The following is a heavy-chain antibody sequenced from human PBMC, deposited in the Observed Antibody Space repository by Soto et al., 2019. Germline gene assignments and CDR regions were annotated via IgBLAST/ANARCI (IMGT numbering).Heavy chain of an antibody. Sequence: QTGGSLRLSCAASGFTFSTYAMSWVRQAPGKGLEWVSAISGSGGSTYYADSVKGRFTISRDNSKNTLYLQMNSLRAEDTAVYYCAKGSSSGWSVGYWGQGTLVTVSS. CDR2: ISGSGGST. CDR1: GFTFSTYA. CDR3: AKGSSSGWSVGY. J-gene: IGHJ4*02. V-gene: IGHV3-23*01. D-gene: IGHD6-19*01.